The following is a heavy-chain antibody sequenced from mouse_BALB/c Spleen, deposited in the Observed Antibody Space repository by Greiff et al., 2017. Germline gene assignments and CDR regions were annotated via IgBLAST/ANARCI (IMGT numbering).Heavy chain of an antibody. CDR3: ARGAGGWYFDD. D-gene: IGHD3-3*01. Sequence: QVQLQQSGAELARPGASVKLSCKASGYTFTSYWMQWVKQRPGQGLEWIGAIYPGDGDTRYTQKFKGKATLTADKSSSTAYMQPSSLASEDSAVYYCARGAGGWYFDDWGQGTTLTVSS. CDR2: IYPGDGDT. V-gene: IGHV1-87*01. J-gene: IGHJ2*01. CDR1: GYTFTSYW.